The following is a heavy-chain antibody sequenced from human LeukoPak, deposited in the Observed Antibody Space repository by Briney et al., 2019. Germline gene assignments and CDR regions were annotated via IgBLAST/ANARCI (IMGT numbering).Heavy chain of an antibody. Sequence: GRCLRLSCAASGFTLSSYSMNWVRQAPGKGLGWVSSISSSSSYIYYANSVKGRFTISRKNAKNSLYLQMNSLRAEDTAVYYCARDLGYCSGGSCYLDYWGQGTLVTVSS. CDR1: GFTLSSYS. CDR2: ISSSSSYI. CDR3: ARDLGYCSGGSCYLDY. V-gene: IGHV3-21*01. J-gene: IGHJ4*02. D-gene: IGHD2-15*01.